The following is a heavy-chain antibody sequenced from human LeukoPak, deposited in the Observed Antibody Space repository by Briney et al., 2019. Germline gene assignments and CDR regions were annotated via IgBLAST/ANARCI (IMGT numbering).Heavy chain of an antibody. CDR3: AKDISGGDCPDY. Sequence: PGGSLRLSCAASGFTFSSYGMHWVRQAPGKGLEWVAFIRYDGNNKYYADSVKGRFTISRDNSKNTLYLQMNGLRPEDTAVYYCAKDISGGDCPDYWGQGTLVTVSS. J-gene: IGHJ4*02. CDR2: IRYDGNNK. CDR1: GFTFSSYG. V-gene: IGHV3-30*02. D-gene: IGHD2-21*02.